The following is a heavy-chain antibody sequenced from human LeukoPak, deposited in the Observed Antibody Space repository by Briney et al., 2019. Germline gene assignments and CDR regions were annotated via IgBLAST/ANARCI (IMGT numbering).Heavy chain of an antibody. CDR1: GGSISSSSYY. Sequence: PSETLSLTCTVSGGSISSSSYYWGWIRQPPGKGLEWIGSIYYSGGTYYNPSLKSRVTISVDTSKNQFSLNLSSVTAADTAVYYCARDFDSSGYYPFYWDQGTPVTVSS. J-gene: IGHJ4*02. CDR3: ARDFDSSGYYPFY. D-gene: IGHD3-22*01. V-gene: IGHV4-39*02. CDR2: IYYSGGT.